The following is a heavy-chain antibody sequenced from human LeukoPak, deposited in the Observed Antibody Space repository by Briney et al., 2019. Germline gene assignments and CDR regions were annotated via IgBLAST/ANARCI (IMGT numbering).Heavy chain of an antibody. CDR1: GGSISSYY. CDR3: ARGMDYYYDSSDYYYFDY. D-gene: IGHD3-22*01. Sequence: SETLSLTCTVSGGSISSYYWSWIRQPPGKGLEWIGYIHTSGSTNYNPSLKSRVTISVDTSKNQFSLKLSSVTAADTAVYYCARGMDYYYDSSDYYYFDYWGQGTLVTVSS. CDR2: IHTSGST. V-gene: IGHV4-4*09. J-gene: IGHJ4*02.